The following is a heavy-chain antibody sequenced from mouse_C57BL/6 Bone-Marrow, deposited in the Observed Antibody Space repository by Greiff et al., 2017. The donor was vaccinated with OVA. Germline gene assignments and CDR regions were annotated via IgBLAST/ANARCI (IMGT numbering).Heavy chain of an antibody. CDR3: AREYYYYGSSPLGY. J-gene: IGHJ3*02. V-gene: IGHV1-31*01. D-gene: IGHD1-1*01. Sequence: VQLKESGPELVKPGASVKISCKASGYSFTGYYMHWVKQSHGNILDWIGYIYPYNGVSSYNQKFKGKATLTVDKSSSTAYMELRSLTSEDSAVYYCAREYYYYGSSPLGYWGQGTLVTVSA. CDR2: IYPYNGVS. CDR1: GYSFTGYY.